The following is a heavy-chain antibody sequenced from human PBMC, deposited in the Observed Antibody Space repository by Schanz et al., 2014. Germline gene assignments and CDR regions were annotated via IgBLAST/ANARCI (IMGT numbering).Heavy chain of an antibody. CDR1: GDSISSYS. J-gene: IGHJ4*02. Sequence: QVQLQASGPGLVKPSETLSLTCTVSGDSISSYSWSWIRRPAGKGLEWIGRIYTSGATNYNPSLKSRLTMSVDPSKTQASLKLRSVTAADTAVYYCARDGLGADYWGQGTLVTVSS. CDR3: ARDGLGADY. CDR2: IYTSGAT. V-gene: IGHV4-4*07.